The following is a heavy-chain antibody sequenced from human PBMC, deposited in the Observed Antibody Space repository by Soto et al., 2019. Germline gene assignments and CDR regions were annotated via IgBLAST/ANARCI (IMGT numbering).Heavy chain of an antibody. V-gene: IGHV1-18*04. CDR1: GYTFTSYG. CDR2: ISAYNGNT. Sequence: AASVKVSCKASGYTFTSYGISWVRQAPGQGLEWMGWISAYNGNTNYAQKLQGRVTMTADTSTSTAYMELRSLRSDDTAVYYCARDPHKYDFWSGYFRANNYYYGMDVWGQGTTVTVSS. CDR3: ARDPHKYDFWSGYFRANNYYYGMDV. D-gene: IGHD3-3*01. J-gene: IGHJ6*02.